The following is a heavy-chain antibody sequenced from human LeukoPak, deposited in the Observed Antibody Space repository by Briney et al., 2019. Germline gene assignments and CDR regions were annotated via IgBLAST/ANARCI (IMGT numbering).Heavy chain of an antibody. J-gene: IGHJ5*02. CDR3: ARALPSNWFDP. CDR1: GGSISSYY. V-gene: IGHV4-59*01. CDR2: IYYSGST. Sequence: PSETLSLTCTVSGGSISSYYWSWIRQPPGKGLEWIGYIYYSGSTNYNPSLKGRVTISVDTSKNQFSLKLSSVTAADTAVYYCARALPSNWFDPWGQGTLVTVSS.